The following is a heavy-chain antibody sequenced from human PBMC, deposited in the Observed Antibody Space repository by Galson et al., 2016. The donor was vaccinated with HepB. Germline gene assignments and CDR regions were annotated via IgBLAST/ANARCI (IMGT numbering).Heavy chain of an antibody. CDR2: ISFDGSDN. CDR1: GFTFSRYV. CDR3: ARDFHGLRYFDY. J-gene: IGHJ4*02. Sequence: SLRLSCAASGFTFSRYVIHWVRQAPGKGLEWVAVISFDGSDNYYADSVKGRFTISRDNSKNTLYLQMNSLRTEDTAVYYCARDFHGLRYFDYWGQGTLVTVTP. D-gene: IGHD3/OR15-3a*01. V-gene: IGHV3-30*04.